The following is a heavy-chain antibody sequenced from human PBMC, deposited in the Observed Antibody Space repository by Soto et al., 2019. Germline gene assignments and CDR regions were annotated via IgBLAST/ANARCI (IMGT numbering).Heavy chain of an antibody. Sequence: QVQLVQSGAEVKKPGSSVKVSCKASGGTFSSYAISWVRQAPGQGLEWMGGIIPIFGTANYAQKFQGRVTITADESTSTAYTELSSLRSEDTAVYYCATRYSNHYYYYYYGMDVWGQGTTVTVSS. J-gene: IGHJ6*02. CDR3: ATRYSNHYYYYYYGMDV. CDR2: IIPIFGTA. V-gene: IGHV1-69*01. CDR1: GGTFSSYA. D-gene: IGHD4-4*01.